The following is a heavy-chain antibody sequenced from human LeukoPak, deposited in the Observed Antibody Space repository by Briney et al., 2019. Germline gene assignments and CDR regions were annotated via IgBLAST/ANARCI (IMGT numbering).Heavy chain of an antibody. J-gene: IGHJ2*01. CDR3: AKLLYWYIDL. V-gene: IGHV3-30*02. CDR2: IRYDGSNK. D-gene: IGHD2-15*01. CDR1: GFTFNNYG. Sequence: PGESLRVSCAASGFTFNNYGMHWVRQAPGKGLEWVAFIRYDGSNKYYADSVKGRFTISRDNSKNTLYLQMNSLRAEDTAVYYCAKLLYWYIDLWGRGTLVTVSS.